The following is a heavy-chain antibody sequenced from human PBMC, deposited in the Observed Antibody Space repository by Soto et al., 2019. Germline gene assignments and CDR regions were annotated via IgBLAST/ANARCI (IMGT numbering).Heavy chain of an antibody. CDR2: ISAGGAST. V-gene: IGHV3-23*01. D-gene: IGHD4-17*01. J-gene: IGHJ4*02. Sequence: GGSLRLSCAASGFSFSSYAMSWVRQAPGKGLEWVSTISAGGASTYYADSVKGRFSISRDNSKNTLYLQMNSLRAEDTAVYYCAKRSSHGDHDFWGQGTLVTVSS. CDR3: AKRSSHGDHDF. CDR1: GFSFSSYA.